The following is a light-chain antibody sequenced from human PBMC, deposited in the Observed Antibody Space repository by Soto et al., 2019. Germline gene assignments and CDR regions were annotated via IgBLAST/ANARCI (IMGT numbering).Light chain of an antibody. CDR2: DAS. J-gene: IGKJ5*01. CDR1: QSVSGD. V-gene: IGKV3-15*01. Sequence: EIVLTQSTSTLSVSAGERSARSCMASQSVSGDLAWYHHKPGQAPRLLIYDASTRALDTPARFAGSGAGTEFTLTISSLQSEDFAVYFCQQYNNWPITFGPGTRLEIK. CDR3: QQYNNWPIT.